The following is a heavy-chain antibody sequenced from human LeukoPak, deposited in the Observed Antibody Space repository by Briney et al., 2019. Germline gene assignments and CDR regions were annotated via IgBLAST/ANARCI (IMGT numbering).Heavy chain of an antibody. CDR1: GGSFSAYY. V-gene: IGHV4-34*01. J-gene: IGHJ5*02. CDR3: AVYGSSAGWFDP. Sequence: RASETLSLTCAVYGGSFSAYYWSWIRQPPGKGLEWIGEINHSGSTNYNPSLKSRVTISVDTSKNQFSLKLTSVTAAGAAVYYCAVYGSSAGWFDPWGQGTLVTVSP. CDR2: INHSGST. D-gene: IGHD6-6*01.